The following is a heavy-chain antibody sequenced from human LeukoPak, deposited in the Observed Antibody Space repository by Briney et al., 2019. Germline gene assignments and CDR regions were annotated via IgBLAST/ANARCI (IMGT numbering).Heavy chain of an antibody. Sequence: PGGSLRLSCAASGFTFSTYWMHWVRHAPGKGLVWVSRISGDGSVTSYADSVKGRFTISRDNAKNTLYLQMNSLRGEDTAVYYCARDRVGAFDYWGQGTLVTVSS. V-gene: IGHV3-74*01. CDR2: ISGDGSVT. CDR1: GFTFSTYW. J-gene: IGHJ4*02. D-gene: IGHD3-10*01. CDR3: ARDRVGAFDY.